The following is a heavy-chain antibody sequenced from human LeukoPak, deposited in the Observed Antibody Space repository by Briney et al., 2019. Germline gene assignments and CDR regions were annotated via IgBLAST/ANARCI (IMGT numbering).Heavy chain of an antibody. CDR1: GGTFSSYA. CDR3: ARDLIPDAYIVDGPLNYYYYYGMDV. CDR2: IIPIFGTA. J-gene: IGHJ6*02. V-gene: IGHV1-69*13. D-gene: IGHD2-15*01. Sequence: SVKVSCKDSGGTFSSYAISWVRQAPGQGLEWMGGIIPIFGTANYAQKFQGRVTITADESTSTAYMELSSLRSQDTAVYYCARDLIPDAYIVDGPLNYYYYYGMDVWGQGTTVTVSS.